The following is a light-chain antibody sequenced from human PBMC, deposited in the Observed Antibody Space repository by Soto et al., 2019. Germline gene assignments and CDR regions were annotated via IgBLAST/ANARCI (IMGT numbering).Light chain of an antibody. CDR3: GTWDSTLSAYV. J-gene: IGLJ1*01. CDR1: TFNLGNNF. V-gene: IGLV1-51*01. CDR2: DNN. Sequence: QSVLTQPPSVSAAPGQKVTISCSGSTFNLGNNFVSWYQQLPGTAPKVRIYDNNQRPSGIPDRFSASKPGTSATLVITGLQTGDEAVYYCGTWDSTLSAYVFGSGTKVTVL.